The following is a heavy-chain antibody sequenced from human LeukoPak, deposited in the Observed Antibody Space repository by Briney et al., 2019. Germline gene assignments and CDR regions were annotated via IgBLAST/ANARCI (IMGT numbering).Heavy chain of an antibody. CDR1: GGSFSGYY. D-gene: IGHD4-11*01. CDR3: AITRQSYYYYYYMDV. J-gene: IGHJ6*03. CDR2: INHSGST. V-gene: IGHV4-34*01. Sequence: SETLSLTCAVYGGSFSGYYWSWIRQPPGKGLEWIGEINHSGSTNYNPSLKSRVTISVDTSKNQFSLKLSSVTAADTAVYYCAITRQSYYYYYYMDVWGKGTTVTVSS.